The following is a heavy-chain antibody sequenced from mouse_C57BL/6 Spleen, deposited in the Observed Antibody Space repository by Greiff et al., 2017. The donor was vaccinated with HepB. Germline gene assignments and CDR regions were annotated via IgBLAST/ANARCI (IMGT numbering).Heavy chain of an antibody. J-gene: IGHJ1*03. V-gene: IGHV1-61*01. CDR1: GYTFTSYW. Sequence: QVQLQQPGAELVRPGSSVKLSCKASGYTFTSYWMDWVKQRPGQGLEWIGNIYPSDSETHYNQKFKDKATFTVDKSSSTAYMQFSRLRSEDSAVYYCAVITTVVAEGYFDVWGTGTTVTVSS. CDR2: IYPSDSET. D-gene: IGHD1-1*01. CDR3: AVITTVVAEGYFDV.